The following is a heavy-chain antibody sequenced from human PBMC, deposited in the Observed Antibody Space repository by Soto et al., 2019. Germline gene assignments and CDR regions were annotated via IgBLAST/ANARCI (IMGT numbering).Heavy chain of an antibody. CDR1: GYSFTDFG. Sequence: QAQLVQSGSEVKKPGASVKVSCKASGYSFTDFGVNWVRQAPGQGLEWLGWISAYNGNRVYAHSFQGTLTVTTDTTRDTSYLELANLRSHDTAIYYCARGHDSLTGWKFEFWGQGTLVTVSS. CDR2: ISAYNGNR. D-gene: IGHD5-18*01. V-gene: IGHV1-18*01. CDR3: ARGHDSLTGWKFEF. J-gene: IGHJ4*02.